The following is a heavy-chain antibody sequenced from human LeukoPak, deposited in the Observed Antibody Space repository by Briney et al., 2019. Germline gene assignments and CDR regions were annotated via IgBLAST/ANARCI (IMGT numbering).Heavy chain of an antibody. CDR1: GDSVSSNSAA. CDR2: TYYRSKWYN. CDR3: ASNSGSYSSLYDYFDY. J-gene: IGHJ4*02. Sequence: SQTLSLTCAISGDSVSSNSAAWNWIRQSPSRGLEWLGRTYYRSKWYNDYAVSVKSRITINPDTSKNQLSLQLSSVTAADTAVYYCASNSGSYSSLYDYFDYWGQGTLVTVSS. V-gene: IGHV6-1*01. D-gene: IGHD1-26*01.